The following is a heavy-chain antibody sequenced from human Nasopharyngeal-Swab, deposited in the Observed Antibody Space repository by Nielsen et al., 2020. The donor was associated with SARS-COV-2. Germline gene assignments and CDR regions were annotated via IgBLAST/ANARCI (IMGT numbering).Heavy chain of an antibody. V-gene: IGHV4-34*01. CDR3: SAAGGNY. CDR2: INHSGST. CDR1: GGSFSGYY. D-gene: IGHD6-13*01. Sequence: SETLSLTCAVYGGSFSGYYWGWIRQPPGKGLEWIGEINHSGSTNYNPSLKSRVTISVDTSKNQFSLKLSSVTAADTAVYYCSAAGGNYWGQGTLVTVSS. J-gene: IGHJ4*02.